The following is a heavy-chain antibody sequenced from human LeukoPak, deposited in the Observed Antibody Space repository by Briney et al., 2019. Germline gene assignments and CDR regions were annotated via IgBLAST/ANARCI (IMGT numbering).Heavy chain of an antibody. Sequence: GGSLRLSCAASGFTFSSYAMSWVRQAPGKGLEWVGRIKSKTDGGTTDYAAPVKGRFTISRDDSKNTLYLQMNSLKTEDTAVYYCTTETIAAAGSWFLFDYWGQGTLVTVSS. D-gene: IGHD6-13*01. CDR3: TTETIAAAGSWFLFDY. CDR1: GFTFSSYA. CDR2: IKSKTDGGTT. J-gene: IGHJ4*02. V-gene: IGHV3-15*01.